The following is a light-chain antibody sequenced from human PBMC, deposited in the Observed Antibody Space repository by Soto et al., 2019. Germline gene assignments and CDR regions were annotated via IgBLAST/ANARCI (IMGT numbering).Light chain of an antibody. CDR2: DVS. V-gene: IGLV2-14*01. J-gene: IGLJ1*01. Sequence: QSVLTQPASVSGSPGQSITISCTGTSSDFGTYNSVSWYQQHPGKAPKVMIYDVSNRPSGVSNRFSGSKSGNTASLTISGLQAEDEADYHCSSYTISGNYVFGTGTKVTVL. CDR3: SSYTISGNYV. CDR1: SSDFGTYNS.